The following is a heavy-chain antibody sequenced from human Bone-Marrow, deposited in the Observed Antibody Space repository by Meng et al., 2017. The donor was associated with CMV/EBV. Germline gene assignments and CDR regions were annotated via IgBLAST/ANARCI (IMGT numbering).Heavy chain of an antibody. CDR3: ARVERSDDSRYRPFDY. Sequence: GGSLRLSCAASGFTFSSYSMNWVRQAPGKGLEWVSSISSSSSYIYYADSVKGRFTVSRDNAKSSLSLQMNYPRVEDTGIYYCARVERSDDSRYRPFDYWGQGNLVTVSS. CDR2: ISSSSSYI. J-gene: IGHJ4*02. V-gene: IGHV3-21*01. CDR1: GFTFSSYS. D-gene: IGHD3-16*01.